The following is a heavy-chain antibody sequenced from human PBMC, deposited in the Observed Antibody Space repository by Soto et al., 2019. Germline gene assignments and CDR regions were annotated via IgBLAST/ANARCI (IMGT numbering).Heavy chain of an antibody. Sequence: QLQLQESGPGLVKPSETLSLTCTVSGGSISSSSYYWGWIRQPPGKGLEWIGSPYYSGSTYYNPSLKSRVTISVDTSKNQFSLKLSSVTAADTAVYYCARLILSGYFDYWGQGTLVTVSS. V-gene: IGHV4-39*01. CDR3: ARLILSGYFDY. CDR1: GGSISSSSYY. D-gene: IGHD3-9*01. J-gene: IGHJ4*02. CDR2: PYYSGST.